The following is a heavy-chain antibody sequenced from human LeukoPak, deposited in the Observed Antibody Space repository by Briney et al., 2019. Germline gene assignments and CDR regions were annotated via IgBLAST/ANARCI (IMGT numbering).Heavy chain of an antibody. Sequence: GGSLRLSRAASGFTFNNYAMNWVRQAPGKGLEWVSVISGSGGTTYYADSVKGRFTISRDSSKNTLYLQMNSLRAEDTAVYYCAKVSGGGLYYDGMDVWGQGTTVTVSS. J-gene: IGHJ6*02. CDR2: ISGSGGTT. CDR3: AKVSGGGLYYDGMDV. V-gene: IGHV3-23*01. CDR1: GFTFNNYA. D-gene: IGHD1-14*01.